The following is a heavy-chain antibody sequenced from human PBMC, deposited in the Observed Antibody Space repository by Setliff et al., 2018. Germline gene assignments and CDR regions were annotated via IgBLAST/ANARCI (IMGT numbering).Heavy chain of an antibody. CDR2: INGGNGNT. Sequence: ASVKVSCKASGYSFSTYAMHWVRQAPGQRLEWMGWINGGNGNTKYSQKFQGRITITRDTSASTAYMEMSSLRSEDTAVYYCARDWEYCSRTSCYIDYWGQGALVTVSS. V-gene: IGHV1-3*01. CDR1: GYSFSTYA. J-gene: IGHJ4*02. D-gene: IGHD2-2*02. CDR3: ARDWEYCSRTSCYIDY.